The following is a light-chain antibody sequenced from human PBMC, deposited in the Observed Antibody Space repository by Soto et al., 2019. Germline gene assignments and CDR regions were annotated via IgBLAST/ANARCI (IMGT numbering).Light chain of an antibody. J-gene: IGKJ2*01. Sequence: EIVLTQSPGTLSLSPGERATLSCRSSQSVSSSYLAWYQQKPGQAPRLLIYGASSRATGIPDRFSGSGSGTDCTLTINRLELEDFAVYYCHQYASSPYTFGQGTKLEI. CDR1: QSVSSSY. CDR2: GAS. CDR3: HQYASSPYT. V-gene: IGKV3-20*01.